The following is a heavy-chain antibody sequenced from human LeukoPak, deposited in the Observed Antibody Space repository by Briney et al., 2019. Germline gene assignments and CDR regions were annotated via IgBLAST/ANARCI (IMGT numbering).Heavy chain of an antibody. D-gene: IGHD3-3*01. CDR1: GFTFSSHA. Sequence: GGSLRLSCAASGFTFSSHAMHWVRQAPGKGLEYVSAIVSNGGNTYYADSVRGRFTISRDNSKNTLYLQMGSLRPEDMAVYYCARGGYYAAIDLWGQGALVTVSS. V-gene: IGHV3-64*02. J-gene: IGHJ5*02. CDR2: IVSNGGNT. CDR3: ARGGYYAAIDL.